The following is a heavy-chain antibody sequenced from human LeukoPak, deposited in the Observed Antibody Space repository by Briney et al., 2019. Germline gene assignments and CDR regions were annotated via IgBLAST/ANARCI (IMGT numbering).Heavy chain of an antibody. J-gene: IGHJ4*02. CDR1: GGSISSSSYY. CDR3: ARGQKYRNGHTVTELGSGYFDY. V-gene: IGHV4-39*07. D-gene: IGHD6-6*01. CDR2: IYYSGST. Sequence: PSETLSLTCTVSGGSISSSSYYWGWIRQPPGKGLEWIGSIYYSGSTYYNPSLKSRVTISVDTSKNQFSLKLSSVTAADTAVYYCARGQKYRNGHTVTELGSGYFDYWGQGTLVTVSS.